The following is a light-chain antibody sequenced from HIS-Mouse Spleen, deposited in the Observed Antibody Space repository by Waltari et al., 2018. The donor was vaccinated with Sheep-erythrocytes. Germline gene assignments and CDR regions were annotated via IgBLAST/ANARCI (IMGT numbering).Light chain of an antibody. CDR3: QQYNSYSPLT. CDR2: KAS. CDR1: QSISSW. J-gene: IGKJ4*02. Sequence: DIQMTQSPSTLSASVGDRVTITCRASQSISSWLAWYQQKPGKAPKLLIYKASSLESGVPSRFIGSGSSTEFTLTISILQPDDFATYYCQQYNSYSPLTFGRGTKVEIK. V-gene: IGKV1-5*03.